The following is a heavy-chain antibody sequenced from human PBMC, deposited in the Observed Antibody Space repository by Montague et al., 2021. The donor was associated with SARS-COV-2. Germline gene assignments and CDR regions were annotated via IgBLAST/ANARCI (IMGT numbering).Heavy chain of an antibody. CDR2: IYHDGST. J-gene: IGHJ4*02. D-gene: IGHD1-26*01. V-gene: IGHV4-4*02. CDR1: GGGSISSSHW. Sequence: SETLSLTCTVSGGGSISSSHWWSRVRQPPGKGLEWIGEIYHDGSTNYNPPLKSRLTISVDKSKNQFSLKLSSVTAADTAVYYCARFTSTGSGSYYIFDYWGQGTLVTVSS. CDR3: ARFTSTGSGSYYIFDY.